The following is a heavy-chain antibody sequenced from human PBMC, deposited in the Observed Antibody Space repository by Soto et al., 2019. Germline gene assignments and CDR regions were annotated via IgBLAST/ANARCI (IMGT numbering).Heavy chain of an antibody. V-gene: IGHV3-30*01. CDR2: LSYDGGYK. Sequence: GRSLRLSCAASGFIFSHYPMLWVRQAPGKGLQLVAILSYDGGYKYYADSVKGRFTISRDNSKNTLYLQMNSLTDEDTALYYCARDHGRNFDYWGQGTLVIGSS. CDR3: ARDHGRNFDY. CDR1: GFIFSHYP. J-gene: IGHJ4*02.